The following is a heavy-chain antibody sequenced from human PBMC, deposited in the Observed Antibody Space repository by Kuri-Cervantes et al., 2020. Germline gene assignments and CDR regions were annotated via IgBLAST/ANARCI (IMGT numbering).Heavy chain of an antibody. CDR2: ISGSGGST. V-gene: IGHV3-23*01. D-gene: IGHD2-15*01. Sequence: GGSLRLSCAASGFTFSSYAMSWVRQAPGEGLEWVSAISGSGGSTYYADSVKGRFTISRDKAKNSLYLQMNSLRAEDTAVYYCAKSVGYCSGGSCYSYWGQGTLVTVSS. CDR1: GFTFSSYA. J-gene: IGHJ4*02. CDR3: AKSVGYCSGGSCYSY.